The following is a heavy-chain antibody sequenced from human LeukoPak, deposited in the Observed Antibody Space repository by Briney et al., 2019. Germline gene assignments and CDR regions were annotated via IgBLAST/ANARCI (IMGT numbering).Heavy chain of an antibody. CDR2: TYYSGST. CDR1: GGSISSYY. D-gene: IGHD6-19*01. CDR3: ARHRFTRKVAGTAYFDY. V-gene: IGHV4-59*08. J-gene: IGHJ4*02. Sequence: SETLSLTCTVSGGSISSYYWSWIRQPPGKGLEWIGYTYYSGSTNYNPSLKSRVTISVDTSKNQFSLKLSSVTAADTAVYYCARHRFTRKVAGTAYFDYWGQGTLVTVSS.